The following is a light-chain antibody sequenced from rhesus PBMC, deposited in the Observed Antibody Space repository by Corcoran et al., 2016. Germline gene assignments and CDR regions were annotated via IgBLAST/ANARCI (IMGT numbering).Light chain of an antibody. V-gene: IGKV1-25*01. CDR1: QGITND. CDR3: QHYYSTPYS. CDR2: EAS. Sequence: DIQMTQSPSSLSASVGDRVTITCRASQGITNDLAWYQQQPGETPKLLIYEASSLQSGIPSRFSGRGSGTDFTLTISSLQSEDFATYYCQHYYSTPYSFGQGTKVEIK. J-gene: IGKJ2*01.